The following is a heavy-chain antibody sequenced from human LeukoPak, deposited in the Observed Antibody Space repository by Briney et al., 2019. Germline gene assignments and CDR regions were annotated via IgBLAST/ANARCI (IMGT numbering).Heavy chain of an antibody. CDR2: IKQDGSEK. Sequence: GGSLRLSCAASGFTFSSYWMSWVRQAPGKGLEWVANIKQDGSEKYYVDSVKGRFTISRDNAKNSLYLQMNSLRAEDTAVYYCARDQAASQVYYSDYWGQGTLVTASS. CDR1: GFTFSSYW. CDR3: ARDQAASQVYYSDY. D-gene: IGHD2-15*01. J-gene: IGHJ4*02. V-gene: IGHV3-7*01.